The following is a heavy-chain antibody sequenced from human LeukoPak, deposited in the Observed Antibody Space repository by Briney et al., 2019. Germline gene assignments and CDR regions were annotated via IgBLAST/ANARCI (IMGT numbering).Heavy chain of an antibody. D-gene: IGHD2-21*02. CDR3: AKDRVVTAIRGYWYFDL. CDR1: GFTFSSYS. J-gene: IGHJ2*01. Sequence: GGSLRLSCAASGFTFSSYSMNWVRQAPGKGLEWVSAISGSGGSTYYADSVKGRFTISRDNSKNTLYLQMNSLRAEDTAVYYCAKDRVVTAIRGYWYFDLWGRGTLVTVSS. V-gene: IGHV3-23*01. CDR2: ISGSGGST.